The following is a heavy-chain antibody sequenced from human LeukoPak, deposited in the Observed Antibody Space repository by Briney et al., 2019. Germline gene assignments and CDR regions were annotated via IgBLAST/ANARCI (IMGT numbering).Heavy chain of an antibody. CDR2: IKQDGSEK. CDR1: GFTFSSYW. J-gene: IGHJ5*02. V-gene: IGHV3-7*01. D-gene: IGHD3-22*01. Sequence: GGSLRLSCAASGFTFSSYWMSWVRQAPGKGLEWVANIKQDGSEKYYVDSVKGRFTVSRDNAKNSLYLQMNSLRAEDTAVYYCARDNQMIVVVKWFDPWGQGTLVTVSS. CDR3: ARDNQMIVVVKWFDP.